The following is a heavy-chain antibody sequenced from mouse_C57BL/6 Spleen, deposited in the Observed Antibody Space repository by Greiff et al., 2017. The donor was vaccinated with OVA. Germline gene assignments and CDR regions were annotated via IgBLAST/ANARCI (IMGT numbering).Heavy chain of an antibody. CDR3: ARYYDYVDY. V-gene: IGHV5-17*01. J-gene: IGHJ2*01. Sequence: EVKLVESGGGLVKPGGSLKLSCAASGFTFSDYGMHWVRQAPEKGLEWVAYISSGSSTIYYADTVKGRITISRDNAKNTLVLQMTSLRSEDTAMYYCARYYDYVDYWGQGTTLTVSS. CDR1: GFTFSDYG. CDR2: ISSGSSTI. D-gene: IGHD2-4*01.